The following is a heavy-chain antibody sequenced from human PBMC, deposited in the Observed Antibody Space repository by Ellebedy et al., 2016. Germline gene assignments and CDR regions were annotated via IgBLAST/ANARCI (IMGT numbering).Heavy chain of an antibody. CDR1: GLTVSSNY. D-gene: IGHD3-3*01. J-gene: IGHJ6*02. Sequence: GESLKISXAASGLTVSSNYMSWVRQAPGKGLEWVSVIYSGGSTYYADSVKGRFTISRDNSKNTLYLQMNSLRAEDTAVYYCARGIFGVSPYGMDVWGQGTTVTVSS. CDR3: ARGIFGVSPYGMDV. V-gene: IGHV3-53*01. CDR2: IYSGGST.